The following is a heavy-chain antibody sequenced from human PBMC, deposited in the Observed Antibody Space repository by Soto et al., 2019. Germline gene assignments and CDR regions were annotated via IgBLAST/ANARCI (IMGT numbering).Heavy chain of an antibody. J-gene: IGHJ4*02. Sequence: QVQLTQSGTEVKKPGASLKVSCKAYGYTFTGYGMNWVRQAPGQGLEWMGWISAHNGNTNYAQKFQDRVSLTFDTSTSTVYMEVTSLRPDDTAVYYCASNSGYSYFDHWGQGALVTVST. D-gene: IGHD2-15*01. CDR3: ASNSGYSYFDH. CDR1: GYTFTGYG. CDR2: ISAHNGNT. V-gene: IGHV1-18*01.